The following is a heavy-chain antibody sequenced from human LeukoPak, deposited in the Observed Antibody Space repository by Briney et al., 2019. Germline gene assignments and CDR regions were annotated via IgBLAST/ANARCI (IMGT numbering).Heavy chain of an antibody. CDR3: ARAPSEIGGYYPEYFRH. CDR1: GFTFSSYW. J-gene: IGHJ1*01. CDR2: IKSDGST. Sequence: GGSLRLSCAASGFTFSSYWMHWVRQAPGKGLVWVSRIKSDGSTNYADSVKGRFTTSRDNAKNTVSLQMNSLRAEDTGVYYCARAPSEIGGYYPEYFRHWGRGTLVTVSS. D-gene: IGHD3-22*01. V-gene: IGHV3-74*01.